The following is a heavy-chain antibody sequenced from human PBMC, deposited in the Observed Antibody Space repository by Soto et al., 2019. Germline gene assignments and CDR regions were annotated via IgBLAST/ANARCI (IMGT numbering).Heavy chain of an antibody. Sequence: GGSLGLSCAASGFTVSSNYMSWVRQAPGKGLEWVSVIYSGGSTYYADSVKGRFTTSRDNSKNTLYLQMNSLRAEDTAVYYCARDGTQGYCSSTSCYSYGMDVWGQGTTVTVSS. J-gene: IGHJ6*02. CDR1: GFTVSSNY. CDR2: IYSGGST. D-gene: IGHD2-2*01. CDR3: ARDGTQGYCSSTSCYSYGMDV. V-gene: IGHV3-53*01.